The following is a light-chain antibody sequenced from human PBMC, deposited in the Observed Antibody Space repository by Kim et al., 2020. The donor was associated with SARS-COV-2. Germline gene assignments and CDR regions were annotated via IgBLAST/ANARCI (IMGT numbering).Light chain of an antibody. CDR1: SIVSKS. J-gene: IGLJ2*01. Sequence: PGKSPRVSVGGDSIVSKSVDCYMQNEGQAPILVMYYDSARPSGIPGRFSGSNSGNTATLTISRVEAGDEADYYCQVWDSSSDHRVVFGGGTQLTVL. CDR3: QVWDSSSDHRVV. CDR2: YDS. V-gene: IGLV3-21*04.